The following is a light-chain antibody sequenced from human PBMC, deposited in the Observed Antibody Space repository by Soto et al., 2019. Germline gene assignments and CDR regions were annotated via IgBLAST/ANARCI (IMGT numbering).Light chain of an antibody. V-gene: IGKV3-20*01. CDR3: QQHGSSPRT. Sequence: EMVITQSPATLSVSPGERATLSCRASQSVVTNLAWYRQKPGQAPRLLIFGASTRATGIPARFSGGGSGTDFTLTSSRMEPEDFAVYCCQQHGSSPRTFGQGTKA. CDR2: GAS. J-gene: IGKJ1*01. CDR1: QSVVTN.